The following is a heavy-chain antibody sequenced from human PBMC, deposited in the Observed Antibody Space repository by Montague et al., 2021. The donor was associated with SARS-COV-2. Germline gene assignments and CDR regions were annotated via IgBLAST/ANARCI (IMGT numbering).Heavy chain of an antibody. Sequence: TLSLTCTVSGGSISSGNYYWSWIRQPAGKGLEWIGHIYNSGSTNYNPSLKSRVTISVHTSNNQFSLKLSSVTAADTAVYYCARHGPFVVVTDIHDTFDIWGDGAMGTVSS. V-gene: IGHV4-61*09. CDR2: IYNSGST. CDR1: GGSISSGNYY. D-gene: IGHD2-21*02. J-gene: IGHJ3*02. CDR3: ARHGPFVVVTDIHDTFDI.